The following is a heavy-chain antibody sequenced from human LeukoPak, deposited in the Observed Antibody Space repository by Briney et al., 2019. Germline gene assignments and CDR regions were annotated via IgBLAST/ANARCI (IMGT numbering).Heavy chain of an antibody. J-gene: IGHJ4*02. V-gene: IGHV4-59*01. Sequence: SETLSLTCTVSGGSISSYYWSWIRQPPGKGLEWIGYIYYSGSTNYNPSLKSRVTISVDTSKNQFSLKLSSVTAADTAVYYCARVGATMGSYYFDYWGQGTLVTVSS. CDR1: GGSISSYY. D-gene: IGHD1-26*01. CDR2: IYYSGST. CDR3: ARVGATMGSYYFDY.